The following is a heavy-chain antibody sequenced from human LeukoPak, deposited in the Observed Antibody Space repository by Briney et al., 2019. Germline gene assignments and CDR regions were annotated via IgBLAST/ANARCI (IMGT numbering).Heavy chain of an antibody. Sequence: SGGSLRLSCAASGFTFSSHWMHWVRQAPGKGLVWVSRINSDGSTTSYADSVKGRFTISRDNAKNTLFLQMNSLRAEDTAVYYCARDASRFYDSELDYWGQGTLVTVSS. CDR2: INSDGSTT. CDR3: ARDASRFYDSELDY. J-gene: IGHJ4*02. D-gene: IGHD3-22*01. V-gene: IGHV3-74*01. CDR1: GFTFSSHW.